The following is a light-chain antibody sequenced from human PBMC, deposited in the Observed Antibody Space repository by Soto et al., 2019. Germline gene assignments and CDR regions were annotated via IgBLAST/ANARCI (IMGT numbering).Light chain of an antibody. Sequence: AIRMTQSPSSFSASTGDRVTITCRASQGISSYLASYQQKPGKAPKLLIYAASTLQSGVPSRFSGSGSGTDFTLTISCLQSEDFATYYCQQYYSYPPTFGQGTKLEIK. CDR2: AAS. J-gene: IGKJ2*01. CDR1: QGISSY. CDR3: QQYYSYPPT. V-gene: IGKV1-8*01.